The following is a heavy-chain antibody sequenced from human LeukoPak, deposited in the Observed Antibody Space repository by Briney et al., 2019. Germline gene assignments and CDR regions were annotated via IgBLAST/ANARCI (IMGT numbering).Heavy chain of an antibody. Sequence: ASVKVSCKATGYSFTGHYMHWVRQAPGQGLEWTGWINPNSGATSYARKFQGRVTMTRDTSINTAFMQLSRLISEDTAVYFCARIQEHRSGLDFWGQGTLVTVSS. J-gene: IGHJ4*02. CDR1: GYSFTGHY. D-gene: IGHD3-3*01. V-gene: IGHV1-2*02. CDR2: INPNSGAT. CDR3: ARIQEHRSGLDF.